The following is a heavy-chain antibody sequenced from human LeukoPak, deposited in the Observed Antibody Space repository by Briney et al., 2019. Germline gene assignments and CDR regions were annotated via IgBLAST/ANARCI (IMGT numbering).Heavy chain of an antibody. Sequence: SETLSLTCTVSGGSISSGSYYWSWIRQPAGKGLEWIGRIYTSGSTNYNPSLKSRVTISVDTSKNQFSLKLSSVTAADTAVYYCARVDGSYSADYWGQGTLVTVSS. D-gene: IGHD1-26*01. CDR2: IYTSGST. CDR3: ARVDGSYSADY. CDR1: GGSISSGSYY. J-gene: IGHJ4*02. V-gene: IGHV4-61*02.